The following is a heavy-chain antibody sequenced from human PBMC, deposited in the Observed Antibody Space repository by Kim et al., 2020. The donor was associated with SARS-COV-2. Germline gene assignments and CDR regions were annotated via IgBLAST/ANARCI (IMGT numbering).Heavy chain of an antibody. Sequence: ASVKVSCKASGYTFTSYGISWVRQAPGQGLEWMGWISAYNGNTNYAQKLQGRVTMTTDTSTSRAYMELRSLRSDDTAVYYCARAGYDYVWGSYPEDYWGQGTLVTVSS. CDR3: ARAGYDYVWGSYPEDY. V-gene: IGHV1-18*01. CDR1: GYTFTSYG. J-gene: IGHJ4*02. CDR2: ISAYNGNT. D-gene: IGHD3-16*01.